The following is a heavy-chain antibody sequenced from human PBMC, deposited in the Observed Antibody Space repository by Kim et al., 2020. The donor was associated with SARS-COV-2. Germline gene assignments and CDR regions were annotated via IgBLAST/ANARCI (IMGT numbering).Heavy chain of an antibody. CDR3: ARDPIHDYGGNSDPRDFDY. CDR1: GFTFSSYS. CDR2: ISSSSSTI. J-gene: IGHJ4*02. V-gene: IGHV3-48*02. Sequence: GGSLRLSCAASGFTFSSYSMNWVRQAPGKGLEWVSYISSSSSTIYYADSVKGRFTISRDNAKNSLYLQMNSLRDEDTAVYYCARDPIHDYGGNSDPRDFDYWGQGTLVTVSS. D-gene: IGHD4-17*01.